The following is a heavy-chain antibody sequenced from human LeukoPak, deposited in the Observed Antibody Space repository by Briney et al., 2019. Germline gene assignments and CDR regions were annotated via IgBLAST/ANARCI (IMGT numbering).Heavy chain of an antibody. J-gene: IGHJ6*02. V-gene: IGHV1-69*04. CDR1: GGTFSSYA. Sequence: ASVKVSCKASGGTFSSYAISWVRQAPGQGLEWMGRIIPILGIANYAQKFQGRVTITADKSTSTAYMELSSLRSEDTAVYYCASRGSSWPADYYYYGMDVWGQGTTVTVSS. D-gene: IGHD6-13*01. CDR3: ASRGSSWPADYYYYGMDV. CDR2: IIPILGIA.